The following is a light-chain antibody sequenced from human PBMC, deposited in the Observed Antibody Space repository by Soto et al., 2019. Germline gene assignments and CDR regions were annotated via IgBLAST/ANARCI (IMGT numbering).Light chain of an antibody. Sequence: QSALTQPPSASGSPGQSVTISCTRTSSDVSAYNYVSWYQQHPGKAPELMIYEVTKRHSGVPVRFSGSKSGNTASLTVSGLQAEDEADFYSSSYAGTNNFVVFGGGTNLTVL. CDR2: EVT. CDR1: SSDVSAYNY. V-gene: IGLV2-8*01. J-gene: IGLJ2*01. CDR3: SSYAGTNNFVV.